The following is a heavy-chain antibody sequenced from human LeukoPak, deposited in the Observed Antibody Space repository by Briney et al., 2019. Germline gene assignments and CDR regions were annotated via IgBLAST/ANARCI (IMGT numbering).Heavy chain of an antibody. CDR2: MNPNSGNT. J-gene: IGHJ6*03. CDR1: GYTFTSYD. Sequence: ASVKVSCKASGYTFTSYDINWVRQATGQGLEWMGWMNPNSGNTGYAQKFQGRVTITRNTSISTAYMELSSLRSEDTAVYYCARGEQTPRGLNYYYYMDVWGKGTTVTVSS. CDR3: ARGEQTPRGLNYYYYMDV. D-gene: IGHD1/OR15-1a*01. V-gene: IGHV1-8*03.